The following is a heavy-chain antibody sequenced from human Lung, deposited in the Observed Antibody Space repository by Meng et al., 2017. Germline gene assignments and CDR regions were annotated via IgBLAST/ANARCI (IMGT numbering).Heavy chain of an antibody. D-gene: IGHD2-15*01. CDR2: INPNSGDT. CDR3: ARGPGAVRSPYYFDY. CDR1: GYSFTGSY. J-gene: IGHJ4*02. V-gene: IGHV1-2*06. Sequence: QVQRVQSGAEVKKPGGAVKVSGKASGYSFTGSYMPWVRQGPGQGLEWMGRINPNSGDTRYAQKFQGRVTMTRDTAISTAYMELSSLIFDDTAVYYCARGPGAVRSPYYFDYWGQGTLVTVSS.